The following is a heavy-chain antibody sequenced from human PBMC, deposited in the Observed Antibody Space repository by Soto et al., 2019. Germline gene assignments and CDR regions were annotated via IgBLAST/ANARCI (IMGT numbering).Heavy chain of an antibody. Sequence: PSETLSLTCTVSGGSISSFYWSWLRQPPGEGLEWIGYIYYIGSTNYNPSLTSRVTISVDTSKNQLSLKLSSVTAADTAVYYCARGYCSGGSCYEFDPWGQGTLVTVSS. D-gene: IGHD2-15*01. CDR2: IYYIGST. V-gene: IGHV4-59*01. CDR3: ARGYCSGGSCYEFDP. J-gene: IGHJ5*02. CDR1: GGSISSFY.